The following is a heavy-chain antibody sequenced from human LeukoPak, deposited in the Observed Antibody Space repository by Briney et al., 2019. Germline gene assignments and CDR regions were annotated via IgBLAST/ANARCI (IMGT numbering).Heavy chain of an antibody. Sequence: PGGSLRLSCAASRFTFSNYGMHWVRQAPGKGLEWVAVISYDGSNKYYADSVKGRFTISRDNSKNTLYLQMNSLRAEGTAVYYCAKDHLAGYSYGGYYFDYWGQGTLVTVSS. CDR2: ISYDGSNK. J-gene: IGHJ4*02. CDR1: RFTFSNYG. V-gene: IGHV3-30*18. D-gene: IGHD5-18*01. CDR3: AKDHLAGYSYGGYYFDY.